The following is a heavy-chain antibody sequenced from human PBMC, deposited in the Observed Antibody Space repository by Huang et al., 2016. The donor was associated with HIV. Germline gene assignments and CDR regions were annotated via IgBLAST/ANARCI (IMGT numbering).Heavy chain of an antibody. Sequence: EVQLLESGGGLVQPGGSLRLSCAASGFAFSNHAMRWVRQVPGKGLEWVLGIGGSGCSTYYADSVKGRFTISRENSKNTLYLQMNSLTAEDTAVYFCAKYVHESRGHYIQAFDHWGQGTLVTVSS. CDR3: AKYVHESRGHYIQAFDH. CDR1: GFAFSNHA. D-gene: IGHD3-22*01. CDR2: IGGSGCST. J-gene: IGHJ4*02. V-gene: IGHV3-23*01.